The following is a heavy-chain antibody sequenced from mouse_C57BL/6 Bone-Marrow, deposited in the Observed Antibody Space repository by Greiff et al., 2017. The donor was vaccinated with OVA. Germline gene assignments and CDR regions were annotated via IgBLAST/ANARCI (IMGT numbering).Heavy chain of an antibody. CDR3: ARGYEGFAY. J-gene: IGHJ3*01. V-gene: IGHV1-55*01. D-gene: IGHD2-2*01. Sequence: VQLQQSGAELVKPGASVKMSCKASGYTFTSYWITWVKQRPGQGLEWIGDIYPGSGSTTSNEKFKSKATLTLDTSSSTAYMQLSSLKSEDSAVYYCARGYEGFAYWGQGTLVTVSA. CDR2: IYPGSGST. CDR1: GYTFTSYW.